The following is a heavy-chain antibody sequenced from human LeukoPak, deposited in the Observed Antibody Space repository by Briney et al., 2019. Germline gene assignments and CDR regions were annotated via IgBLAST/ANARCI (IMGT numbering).Heavy chain of an antibody. D-gene: IGHD3-3*01. Sequence: SETLSLTCTVSGGSISSSSYYWGWIRQPPGKGLEWIGSIYYSGSTYYNPSLKSRVTISVDTSKNQFSLKLSSVTAADTAVYYCAKGKRPITIFGVVINPDYYYMDVWGKGTTVTVSS. J-gene: IGHJ6*03. CDR1: GGSISSSSYY. CDR3: AKGKRPITIFGVVINPDYYYMDV. V-gene: IGHV4-39*07. CDR2: IYYSGST.